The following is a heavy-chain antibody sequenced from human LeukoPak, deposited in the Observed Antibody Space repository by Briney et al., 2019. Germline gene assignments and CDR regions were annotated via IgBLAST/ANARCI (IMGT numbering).Heavy chain of an antibody. CDR1: GGSISSYY. J-gene: IGHJ5*02. CDR3: ARTNSENYDILTGYSNWFDP. V-gene: IGHV4-59*01. Sequence: SETPSLTCTVSGGSISSYYWSWIRQPPGKGLEWIGYIYYSGSTNYNPSLKSRVTISVDTSKNQFSLKLSSVTAADTAVYYCARTNSENYDILTGYSNWFDPWGQGTLVTVSS. CDR2: IYYSGST. D-gene: IGHD3-9*01.